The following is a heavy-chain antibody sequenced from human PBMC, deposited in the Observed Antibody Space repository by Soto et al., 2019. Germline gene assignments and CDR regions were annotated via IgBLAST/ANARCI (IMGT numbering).Heavy chain of an antibody. CDR1: GGSISSGGYS. D-gene: IGHD3-10*01. Sequence: PSETLSLTCAVSGGSISSGGYSWSWIRQPPGKGLEWIGYIYHSGSTYYNPSLKSRVTISVDRSKNQFSLKLSSVTAADTAVYYCARGKKASGSFWFDPWGPGTLVTVSS. J-gene: IGHJ5*02. CDR2: IYHSGST. CDR3: ARGKKASGSFWFDP. V-gene: IGHV4-30-2*01.